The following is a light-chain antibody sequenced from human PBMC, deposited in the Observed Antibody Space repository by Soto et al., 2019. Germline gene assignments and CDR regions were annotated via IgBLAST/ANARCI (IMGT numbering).Light chain of an antibody. CDR2: DAS. J-gene: IGKJ4*01. CDR3: QQYNSMLS. CDR1: HDVSRN. V-gene: IGKV1-33*01. Sequence: DIQMTQSPSSLSASEGDRVTITCQSSHDVSRNLNWFQQKPGEAPQLLIYDASNLERGVPSRFSGSGSGTDFTLNISSLQPEDVATYYCQQYNSMLSFGGGTEVEIK.